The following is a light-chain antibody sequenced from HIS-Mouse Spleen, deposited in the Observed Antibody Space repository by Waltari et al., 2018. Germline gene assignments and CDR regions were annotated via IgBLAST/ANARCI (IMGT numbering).Light chain of an antibody. J-gene: IGLJ2*01. Sequence: SYELTQPPSVSVSPGQTARITCSGDALPKKYAYWYQQKSGQAPVLVIYEDSKRPAGTPERCSGSSSGKMATWTISGAQVEDEADYYCYSTDSSGNHRVFGGGTKLTVL. V-gene: IGLV3-10*01. CDR3: YSTDSSGNHRV. CDR1: ALPKKY. CDR2: EDS.